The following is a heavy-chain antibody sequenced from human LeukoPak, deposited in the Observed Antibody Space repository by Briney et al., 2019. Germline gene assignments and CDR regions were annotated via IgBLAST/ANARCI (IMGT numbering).Heavy chain of an antibody. CDR2: IRSKAYGGTT. V-gene: IGHV3-49*03. J-gene: IGHJ5*02. D-gene: IGHD1-1*01. CDR3: TRDSHGNNWFDP. CDR1: GFTFGDYY. Sequence: PGGSLRLSCTGSGFTFGDYYIHWIRQAPGKGLEWVSFIRSKAYGGTTEYAASVEGRFTISRDDSKSIAFLQLDSLRTEDTAVYYCTRDSHGNNWFDPWGQGTLVTASS.